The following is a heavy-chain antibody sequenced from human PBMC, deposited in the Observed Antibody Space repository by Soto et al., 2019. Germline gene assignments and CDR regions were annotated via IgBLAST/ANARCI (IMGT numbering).Heavy chain of an antibody. V-gene: IGHV1-8*01. Sequence: QVQLVQSGAEVKKPGASVKVSCKASGYTFTNSDINWVRQAPVQGLEWMGWMNPDSGHAAYAQKLQGRVTLTTSTSTSTVYVEMRSLGSEDTAVYYCARSPHCSGGICYYGLDNWGQGTLVTVSS. CDR2: MNPDSGHA. D-gene: IGHD2-15*01. CDR3: ARSPHCSGGICYYGLDN. J-gene: IGHJ4*02. CDR1: GYTFTNSD.